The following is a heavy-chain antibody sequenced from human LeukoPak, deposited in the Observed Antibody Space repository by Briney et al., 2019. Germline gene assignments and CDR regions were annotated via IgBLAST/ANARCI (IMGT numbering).Heavy chain of an antibody. CDR2: IYYSGST. CDR1: GGSISSYY. V-gene: IGHV4-59*08. Sequence: SETLSLTCTVSGGSISSYYWSWIRQPPGKGLEWIGYIYYSGSTNYNPSLKSRVTISVDTSKNQFSLKLSSVTAADTAVYYCARLRESPSLILDGNYYYYYGMDVWGQGTTVTVFS. D-gene: IGHD1-14*01. J-gene: IGHJ6*02. CDR3: ARLRESPSLILDGNYYYYYGMDV.